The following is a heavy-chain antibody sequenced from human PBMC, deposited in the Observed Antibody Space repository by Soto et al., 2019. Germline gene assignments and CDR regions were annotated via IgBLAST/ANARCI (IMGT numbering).Heavy chain of an antibody. CDR1: GGTFSSYT. D-gene: IGHD5-12*01. J-gene: IGHJ4*02. CDR2: IIPLLDTP. CDR3: ARLAHWLRSPRLQVDS. V-gene: IGHV1-69*06. Sequence: QGQLVQSGAEVKKPGSSVKISCKASGGTFSSYTFSWVRQAPGQGLEWMGGIIPLLDTPNYAQKFQGRVTITADKSTSTAYMELSSLRSEDTAVYYCARLAHWLRSPRLQVDSWGQGTLVTVSS.